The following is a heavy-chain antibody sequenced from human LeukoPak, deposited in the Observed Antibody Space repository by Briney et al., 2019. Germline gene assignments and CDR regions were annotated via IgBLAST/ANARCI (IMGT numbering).Heavy chain of an antibody. CDR3: ARVALGYCSGGSCYPDTYFDY. D-gene: IGHD2-15*01. J-gene: IGHJ4*02. Sequence: PGGSLRLSCAASGFTFSSYWTHWVRQAPGKGLVWVSRINTDGSSTSYADSVKGRFTISRDNAKNTLYLQMNSLRAEDTAVYYCARVALGYCSGGSCYPDTYFDYWGQGTLVTVSS. V-gene: IGHV3-74*01. CDR2: INTDGSST. CDR1: GFTFSSYW.